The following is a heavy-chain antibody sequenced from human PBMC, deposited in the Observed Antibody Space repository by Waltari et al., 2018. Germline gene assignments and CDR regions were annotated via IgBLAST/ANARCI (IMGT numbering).Heavy chain of an antibody. CDR3: ARDLPGSYSYGTNPFDY. J-gene: IGHJ4*02. CDR1: GFTFSSYS. D-gene: IGHD5-18*01. Sequence: EVQLVESGGGLVKPGGSLRLSCAASGFTFSSYSMNWVRQAPGKGLEWVSSISSSSSYIYYADSVKGRSTISRDNAKNSLYLQMNSLRAEDTAVYYCARDLPGSYSYGTNPFDYWGQGTLVTVSS. V-gene: IGHV3-21*01. CDR2: ISSSSSYI.